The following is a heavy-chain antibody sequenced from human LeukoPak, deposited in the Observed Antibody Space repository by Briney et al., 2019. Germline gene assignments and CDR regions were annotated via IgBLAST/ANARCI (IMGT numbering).Heavy chain of an antibody. J-gene: IGHJ5*01. CDR1: GFTFSSYS. D-gene: IGHD3-16*01. CDR3: ANQGIMTTVTTSWIDP. Sequence: PGGSLRLSCAASGFTFSSYSMSWVRQAPGKGLEWVSDISGSGGCIYYADSVKGRFTISRDNAKNTLYLQMNSLRAEDTAVYYCANQGIMTTVTTSWIDPWGQGTTVTVSS. CDR2: ISGSGGCI. V-gene: IGHV3-48*01.